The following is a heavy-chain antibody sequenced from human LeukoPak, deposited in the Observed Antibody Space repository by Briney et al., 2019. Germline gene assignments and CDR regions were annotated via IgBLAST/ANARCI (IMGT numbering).Heavy chain of an antibody. D-gene: IGHD6-13*01. V-gene: IGHV3-43*01. CDR1: GFTFDDYT. J-gene: IGHJ3*02. CDR3: AKDIAAAGRRDAFDI. CDR2: ISWDGGST. Sequence: GGSLRLSCAASGFTFDDYTMHWVRQAPGKGLEWVSLISWDGGSTYYADSVKGRFTISRDNSKNSLYLQMNSLRTEDTALYYCAKDIAAAGRRDAFDIWGQGTMVTVSS.